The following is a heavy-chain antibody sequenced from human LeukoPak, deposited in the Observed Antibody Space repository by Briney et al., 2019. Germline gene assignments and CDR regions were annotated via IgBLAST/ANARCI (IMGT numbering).Heavy chain of an antibody. CDR3: ARDLRWYLDY. D-gene: IGHD4-23*01. CDR1: GFAFNTYT. J-gene: IGHJ4*02. CDR2: ISSSNTYI. V-gene: IGHV3-21*04. Sequence: GGSLRLSCVASGFAFNTYTMNWVRQPPGKGLEWVSSISSSNTYIYYADSVKGRFTISRDNAKNSLYLQMNSLRAEDTAVYYCARDLRWYLDYWGQGTLVTVSS.